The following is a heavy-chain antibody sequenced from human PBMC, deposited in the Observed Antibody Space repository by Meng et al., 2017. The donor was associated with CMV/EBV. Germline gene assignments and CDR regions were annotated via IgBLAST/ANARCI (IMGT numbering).Heavy chain of an antibody. CDR3: ARERESGYGMDV. D-gene: IGHD3-3*01. CDR1: GGTFSSYA. V-gene: IGHV1-69*05. CDR2: IIPIFGTA. J-gene: IGHJ6*02. Sequence: SVKVSCKASGGTFSSYAISWVRQAPGQGLEWMGGIIPIFGTANYPQKFQGRVTIATDESTSTAYMELSSLRSEDTAVYYCARERESGYGMDVWGQGTTVTVSS.